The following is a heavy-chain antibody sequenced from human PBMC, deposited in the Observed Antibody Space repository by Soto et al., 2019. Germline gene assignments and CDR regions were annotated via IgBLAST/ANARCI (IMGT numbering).Heavy chain of an antibody. V-gene: IGHV4-59*01. CDR1: GDSIRNYY. CDR3: ARGSSDRILPVEV. J-gene: IGHJ6*02. D-gene: IGHD6-25*01. CDR2: IYYSGST. Sequence: SETLSLTCTVSGDSIRNYYWNWIRQTPGKGLEWIGYIYYSGSTSYNPSLASRVTIFIDTSKTYFSLNLSSVTAADSGVYFCARGSSDRILPVEVWGRGTTVT.